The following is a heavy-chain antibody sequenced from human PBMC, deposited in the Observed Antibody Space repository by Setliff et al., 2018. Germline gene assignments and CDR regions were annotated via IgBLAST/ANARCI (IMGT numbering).Heavy chain of an antibody. Sequence: GESLRLSCAASRSTFSGSSMHWVRQAPGKGLEWVAVISFDGSNKYYADSVKGRFTISRDSSRNTLYLQMNSLRAEDTAVYYCASSGGNWHFDLWGRGTLVTV. D-gene: IGHD2-15*01. CDR1: RSTFSGSS. J-gene: IGHJ2*01. V-gene: IGHV3-30*04. CDR2: ISFDGSNK. CDR3: ASSGGNWHFDL.